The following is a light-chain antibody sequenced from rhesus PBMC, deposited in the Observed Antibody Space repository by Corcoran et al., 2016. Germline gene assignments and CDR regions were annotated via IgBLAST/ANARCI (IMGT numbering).Light chain of an antibody. J-gene: IGKJ3*01. CDR2: KAA. CDR1: QGISSW. CDR3: QQYNSRPFT. Sequence: DIQMTQSPSSLSASVGDTVAITCRASQGISSWLAWYQQKPGKAPNLLIYKAARLQSGVPSRFSGSGSWTDFTLTISSLQSEEFATYYCQQYNSRPFTFGPGTKLDSK. V-gene: IGKV1-22*01.